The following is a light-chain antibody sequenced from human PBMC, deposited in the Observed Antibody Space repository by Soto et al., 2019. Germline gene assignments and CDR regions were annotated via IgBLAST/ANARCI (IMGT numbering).Light chain of an antibody. J-gene: IGLJ2*01. CDR2: EDT. V-gene: IGLV2-23*01. CDR3: CSYADSPTYVL. CDR1: SSDVGSFHL. Sequence: QSVLTQPASVSGSPGQSITISCTGTSSDVGSFHLVSWYQQHPGKAPKLMIYEDTKRPSGVSNRFSGSKSGNTASLTISGLQAADEADYYCCSYADSPTYVLFGGGTKLTVL.